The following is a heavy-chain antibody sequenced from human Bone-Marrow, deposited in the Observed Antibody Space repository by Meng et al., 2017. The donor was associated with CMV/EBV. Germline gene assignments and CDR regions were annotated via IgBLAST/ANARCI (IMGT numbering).Heavy chain of an antibody. D-gene: IGHD1-26*01. CDR3: ARDLGGSYLYSFDY. CDR2: VYYSGDT. V-gene: IGHV4-61*08. Sequence: SGVSVRSGDYYWSWIRQSPGKGLEWIGYVYYSGDTNYNPSLWSRVTLSVDTSKNQFFLNLSSVTAADTAVYYCARDLGGSYLYSFDYWGQGTLVTVSS. J-gene: IGHJ4*02. CDR1: GVSVRSGDYY.